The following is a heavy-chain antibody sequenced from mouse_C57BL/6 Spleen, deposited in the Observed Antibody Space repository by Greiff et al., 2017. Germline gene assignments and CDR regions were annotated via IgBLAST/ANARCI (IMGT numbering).Heavy chain of an antibody. CDR3: ARDGYYALDY. J-gene: IGHJ2*01. V-gene: IGHV5-4*01. CDR2: ISDGGSYT. CDR1: GFTFSSYA. Sequence: VQVVESGGGLVKPGGSLKLSCAASGFTFSSYAMSWVRQTPEKRLEWVATISDGGSYTYYPDNVKGRFTISRDNAKNNLYLQMSHLKSEDTAMYYCARDGYYALDYWGQGTTLTVSS. D-gene: IGHD2-3*01.